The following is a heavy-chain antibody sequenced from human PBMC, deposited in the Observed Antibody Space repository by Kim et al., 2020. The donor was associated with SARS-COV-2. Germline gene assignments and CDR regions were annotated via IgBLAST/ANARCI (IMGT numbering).Heavy chain of an antibody. CDR3: AKETAEVGTEAVDY. V-gene: IGHV3-23*01. J-gene: IGHJ4*02. CDR2: ISGSGGYT. D-gene: IGHD6-13*01. CDR1: GFIFSSYS. Sequence: GGSLRLSCAASGFIFSSYSMGWVRQAPGKGLEWVSTISGSGGYTYYADPGKGRFTISRDNSKNTLYLQMNSLRVEDTAIFYCAKETAEVGTEAVDYWGQGTLVTVSS.